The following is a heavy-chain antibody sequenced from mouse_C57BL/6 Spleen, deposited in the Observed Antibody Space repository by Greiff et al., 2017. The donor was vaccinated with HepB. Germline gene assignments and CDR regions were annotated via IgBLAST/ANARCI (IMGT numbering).Heavy chain of an antibody. CDR1: GYTFTSYW. CDR2: INPSNGGT. J-gene: IGHJ4*01. Sequence: QVQLQQPGPELVKPGASVKLSCKASGYTFTSYWMHWVKQRPGQGLEWIGNINPSNGGTNYNEKFKSKATLTVDKSSSTAYMQLSSLPSEDSSVYYCSRVGCYYPDAMDYWGQGTSVTVSS. CDR3: SRVGCYYPDAMDY. D-gene: IGHD2-3*01. V-gene: IGHV1-53*01.